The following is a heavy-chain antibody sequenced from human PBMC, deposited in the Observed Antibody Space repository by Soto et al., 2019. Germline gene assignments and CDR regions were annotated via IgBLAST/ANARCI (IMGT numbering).Heavy chain of an antibody. J-gene: IGHJ6*02. CDR3: ARAKSDSNYVDGMDV. Sequence: QVQLVQSGAEVKKPGASVKVSCKASGYTFTSYYMHWVRQAPGQGLEWMGIINPSGGSTSYAQKFQGRVTRTRDTSTSTVYMELSSLRSEDTAVYYCARAKSDSNYVDGMDVWGQGTTVTVSS. V-gene: IGHV1-46*01. CDR1: GYTFTSYY. D-gene: IGHD4-4*01. CDR2: INPSGGST.